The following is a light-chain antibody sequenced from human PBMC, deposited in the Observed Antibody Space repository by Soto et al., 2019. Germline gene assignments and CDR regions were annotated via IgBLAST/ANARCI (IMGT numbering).Light chain of an antibody. CDR3: MQALTAHPT. V-gene: IGKV2-28*01. J-gene: IGKJ1*01. Sequence: DIVMTRSPLSLPVTPGEPASISCRSSQSLLNSNGYNYLDWYLQKPGQSPQLLIYLGSNRASGVPDRFSGSGSGKDFTLKISRVEAEDDRVYHRMQALTAHPTFGQGTKVDIX. CDR2: LGS. CDR1: QSLLNSNGYNY.